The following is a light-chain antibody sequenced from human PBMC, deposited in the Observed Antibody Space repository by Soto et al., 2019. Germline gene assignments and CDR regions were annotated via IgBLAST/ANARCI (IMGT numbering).Light chain of an antibody. CDR2: DVF. V-gene: IGKV3-15*01. CDR1: QTVSRN. Sequence: EVVMTQSPATLSVSPGKRATLSCRASQTVSRNLAWHQQRPGQAPRLLIYDVFTRAAGIPARFSGSGSETEFTLTIRSLQSEDFAVYYCQQYNNWPSFGQGTRLEIK. J-gene: IGKJ5*01. CDR3: QQYNNWPS.